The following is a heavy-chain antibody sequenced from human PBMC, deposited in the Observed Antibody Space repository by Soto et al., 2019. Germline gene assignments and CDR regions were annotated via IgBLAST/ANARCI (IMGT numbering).Heavy chain of an antibody. V-gene: IGHV1-69*02. CDR2: IIPILGIA. Sequence: ASVKVSCKASGGTFSSYTISWVRQAPGQGLEWMGRIIPILGIANYAQKFQGRVTVTADKSTSTAYMELSSLRSEDTAVYYCARASQDYYYYYMDVWGKGTTVTVSS. J-gene: IGHJ6*03. CDR1: GGTFSSYT. CDR3: ARASQDYYYYYMDV.